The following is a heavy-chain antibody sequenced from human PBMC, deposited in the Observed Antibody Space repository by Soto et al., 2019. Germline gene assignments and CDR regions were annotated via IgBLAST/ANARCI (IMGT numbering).Heavy chain of an antibody. CDR3: ARAPTYSYGSGTPYYFYAMDV. CDR2: IYNSGST. CDR1: GDSVSRYY. D-gene: IGHD3-10*01. Sequence: SETLSLTCTVSGDSVSRYYWNWIRQPPGKGLEWIGYIYNSGSTNYNPSLKSRVTISVDTPKNQFSLTLTSVTAADTAVYYCARAPTYSYGSGTPYYFYAMDVWGQGTTVTVSS. V-gene: IGHV4-59*02. J-gene: IGHJ6*02.